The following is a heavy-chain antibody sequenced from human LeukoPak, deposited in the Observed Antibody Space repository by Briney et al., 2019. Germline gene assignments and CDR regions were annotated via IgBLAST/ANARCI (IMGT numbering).Heavy chain of an antibody. D-gene: IGHD6-6*01. Sequence: GGSLRLSCAASGFTSSSYWMNWARQAPGKGLEWVASINHNGNVNYYVDSVKGRFTISRDNAKNSLYLQMSNLRAEDTAVYYCARSSYSSSSSVWGQGKMVTVSS. CDR2: INHNGNVN. CDR3: ARSSYSSSSSV. V-gene: IGHV3-7*03. J-gene: IGHJ3*01. CDR1: GFTSSSYW.